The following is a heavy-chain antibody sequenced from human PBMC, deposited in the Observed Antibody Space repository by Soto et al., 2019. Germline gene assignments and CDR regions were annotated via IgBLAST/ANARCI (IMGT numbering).Heavy chain of an antibody. CDR1: GGSISRGDYF. CDR3: ARGLVIRPYYYPGMDV. CDR2: ISSIGST. Sequence: QVQLQESGPGLVKPSQTLSLTCTVSGGSISRGDYFWSWIRQSPGKVLEWIGYISSIGSTYYNPSLKSRVSVSRDTYKNQFFRKLSSVTTTDTAVYYCARGLVIRPYYYPGMDVWGQVTTVTVSS. V-gene: IGHV4-30-4*01. D-gene: IGHD3-9*01. J-gene: IGHJ6*02.